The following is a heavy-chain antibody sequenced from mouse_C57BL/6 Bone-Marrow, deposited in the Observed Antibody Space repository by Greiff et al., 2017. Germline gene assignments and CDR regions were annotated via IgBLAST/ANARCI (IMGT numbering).Heavy chain of an antibody. D-gene: IGHD1-1*01. CDR1: GYTFTSYW. J-gene: IGHJ1*03. CDR3: ARAVPLVFDV. Sequence: QVQLQQPGAELVKPGASVKLSCKASGYTFTSYWMHWVKQRPGQGLEWIGMIHPNSGSTNYNEKFKSKATMTVDKSSSTAYMPRSSLTSEDSAVYYCARAVPLVFDVCGTGTTVTVSS. V-gene: IGHV1-64*01. CDR2: IHPNSGST.